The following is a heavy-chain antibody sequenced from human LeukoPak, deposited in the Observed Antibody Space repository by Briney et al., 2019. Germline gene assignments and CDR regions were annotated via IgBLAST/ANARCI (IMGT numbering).Heavy chain of an antibody. Sequence: ASVKVSCKASGYTFTGYYMHWVRQAPGQGLEWMGWINPNSGGTNYAQKFQGRVTMTRDTSISTAYMELSRLRSDDTAVYYCASERYCSXGXXXSAPXDYWGQGTLVTVSS. CDR1: GYTFTGYY. J-gene: IGHJ4*02. CDR2: INPNSGGT. D-gene: IGHD2-15*01. CDR3: ASERYCSXGXXXSAPXDY. V-gene: IGHV1-2*02.